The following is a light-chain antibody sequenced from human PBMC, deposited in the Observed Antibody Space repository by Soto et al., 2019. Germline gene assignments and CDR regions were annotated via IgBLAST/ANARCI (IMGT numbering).Light chain of an antibody. CDR3: QQCYNWPQWT. V-gene: IGKV3-11*01. Sequence: EIVLTQSPATLSLSPGERATLSCRASQSVGTFFAWYQQKPGQAPRLLIYDASNRATGIPARFSGSGSGTDFTLTIRSLEPEDFAVYYCQQCYNWPQWTFGQGTKV. CDR1: QSVGTF. CDR2: DAS. J-gene: IGKJ1*01.